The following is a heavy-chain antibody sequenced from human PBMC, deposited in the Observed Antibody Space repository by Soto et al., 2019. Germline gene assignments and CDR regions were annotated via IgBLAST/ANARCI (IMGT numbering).Heavy chain of an antibody. J-gene: IGHJ6*03. CDR3: AKGRCSGGSCYNYYYYMDV. CDR1: GFTFSSYA. Sequence: GGSLRLSCAASGFTFSSYAMSWVRQAPGRGLEWVSAISGSGGSTYYADSVKGRFTISRDNSKNTLYLQMNSLRAEDTAVYYCAKGRCSGGSCYNYYYYMDVWGKGTTVTVSS. V-gene: IGHV3-23*01. CDR2: ISGSGGST. D-gene: IGHD2-15*01.